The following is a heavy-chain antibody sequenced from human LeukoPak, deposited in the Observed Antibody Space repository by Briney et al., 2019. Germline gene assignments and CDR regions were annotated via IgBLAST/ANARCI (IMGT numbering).Heavy chain of an antibody. D-gene: IGHD3-22*01. CDR3: ASGSMFSSYDNSGYYGYFDY. Sequence: PAETLSLTCAVYGGSFSGYYWSWIRQPPGKGLEWIGEINHSGSTNYNPSLKSRVTISVDTSKNQFSLQLSYVTAADTAVNYGASGSMFSSYDNSGYYGYFDYWGQGTLVTVSS. CDR2: INHSGST. V-gene: IGHV4-34*01. CDR1: GGSFSGYY. J-gene: IGHJ4*02.